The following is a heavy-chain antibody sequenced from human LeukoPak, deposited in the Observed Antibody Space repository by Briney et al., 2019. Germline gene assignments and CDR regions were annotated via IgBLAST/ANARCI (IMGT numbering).Heavy chain of an antibody. V-gene: IGHV3-21*04. Sequence: GGSLRLSCAASGFTFSTYNMNWVRQAPGKGLEWVSSITSSSTYIYYADSVKGRFTISRDISKNTLYLQMSSLRAEDTAVYYCARRAGGYSHPYDYWGQGVLVTVSS. J-gene: IGHJ4*02. CDR2: ITSSSTYI. CDR1: GFTFSTYN. D-gene: IGHD4-23*01. CDR3: ARRAGGYSHPYDY.